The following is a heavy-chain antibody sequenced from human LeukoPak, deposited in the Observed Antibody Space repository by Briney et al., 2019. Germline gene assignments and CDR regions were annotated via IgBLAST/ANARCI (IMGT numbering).Heavy chain of an antibody. CDR3: ARLVTDYGKFDY. J-gene: IGHJ4*02. V-gene: IGHV4-59*01. D-gene: IGHD5-18*01. CDR1: GGSISSYY. CDR2: IYYSGST. Sequence: NASETLSLTCTVSGGSISSYYWSWIRQPPGKGLEWIGYIYYSGSTNYNPSLKSRVTISVDTSKNQFSLKLSSVTAADTAVYYCARLVTDYGKFDYWGQGTLVTVSS.